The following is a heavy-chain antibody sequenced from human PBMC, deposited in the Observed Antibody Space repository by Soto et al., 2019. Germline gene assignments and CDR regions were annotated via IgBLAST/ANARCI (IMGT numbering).Heavy chain of an antibody. Sequence: KPSETLSLTCAVYGGCFSGYYWSWIRQPPGKGLEWIGEINHSGSTNYNPSLKSRVTISVATSKNQFSLKLSSVTAADTAVYYCASGPRIPNLAHFDYWGQRTLVTVSS. CDR1: GGCFSGYY. CDR2: INHSGST. J-gene: IGHJ4*02. V-gene: IGHV4-34*01. CDR3: ASGPRIPNLAHFDY.